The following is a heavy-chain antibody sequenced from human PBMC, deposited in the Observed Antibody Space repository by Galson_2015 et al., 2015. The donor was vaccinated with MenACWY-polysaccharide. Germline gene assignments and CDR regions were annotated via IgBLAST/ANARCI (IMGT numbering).Heavy chain of an antibody. V-gene: IGHV4-39*07. J-gene: IGHJ4*02. D-gene: IGHD1-26*01. CDR3: ARGVGTTGFDS. Sequence: LSLTCTVSGGSISSSSYYWGWIRQPPGKGLEWIGSIYYSGSTYYNPSLKSRVTISVDTSKNQFSLKLTSVAAVDTAIYYCARGVGTTGFDSWGQGSLVTVSS. CDR2: IYYSGST. CDR1: GGSISSSSYY.